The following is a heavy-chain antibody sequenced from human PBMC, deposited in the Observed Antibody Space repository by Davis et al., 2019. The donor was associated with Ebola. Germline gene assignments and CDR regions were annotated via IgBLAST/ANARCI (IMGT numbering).Heavy chain of an antibody. J-gene: IGHJ4*02. V-gene: IGHV1-18*01. Sequence: ASVKVSCKASGYSFANYGITWVRQAPGQGLEWMGWISTYKDNTDYAQKFQGRVTMTTETSTGTVYMELRSLRSDDTAVYYCARDGKYYHFWSGYATTPHYFDHWGQGTLVTVSS. CDR1: GYSFANYG. CDR2: ISTYKDNT. CDR3: ARDGKYYHFWSGYATTPHYFDH. D-gene: IGHD3-3*02.